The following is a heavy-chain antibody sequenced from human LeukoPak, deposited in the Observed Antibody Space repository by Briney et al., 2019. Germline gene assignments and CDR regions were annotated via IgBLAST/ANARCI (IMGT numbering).Heavy chain of an antibody. CDR1: GYSFTSFG. V-gene: IGHV1-18*01. J-gene: IGHJ4*02. D-gene: IGHD2-21*02. CDR3: AKEQEGTAIGGVFDY. CDR2: ISAASGST. Sequence: ASVKVSCVASGYSFTSFGLSWVRQAPGQGPEWMGWISAASGSTNYAQKFQDRVTMTTDTSTTTVYMELRSLRSDDTAVYYCAKEQEGTAIGGVFDYWGQGTVVTVSS.